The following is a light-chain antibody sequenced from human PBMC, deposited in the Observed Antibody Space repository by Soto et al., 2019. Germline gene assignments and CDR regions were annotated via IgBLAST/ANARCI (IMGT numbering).Light chain of an antibody. V-gene: IGKV3-15*01. CDR1: QNIYSN. CDR2: RAS. J-gene: IGKJ1*01. Sequence: IVMTQSPATLSVSPGERATLSCRASQNIYSNVAWYQQRPGQAPRLLIYRASSRATGVPVRFSGSGSGVAFTLTISGLQSEDFAVYHCQQYNQWPGTFGQGTKVDI. CDR3: QQYNQWPGT.